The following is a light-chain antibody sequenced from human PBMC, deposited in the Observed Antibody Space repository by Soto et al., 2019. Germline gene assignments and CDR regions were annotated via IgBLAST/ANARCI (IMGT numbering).Light chain of an antibody. J-gene: IGKJ2*02. Sequence: EIVLTQSPGTLSLSPGERATLSCRASQSVSSNFLAWYQQKPGQAPKLLVSGASSRATSIPDRVSGSGSGTDFTRTISRLEPEDFALYSCQQYGSSPGTFGQGTKLEIK. V-gene: IGKV3-20*01. CDR1: QSVSSNF. CDR3: QQYGSSPGT. CDR2: GAS.